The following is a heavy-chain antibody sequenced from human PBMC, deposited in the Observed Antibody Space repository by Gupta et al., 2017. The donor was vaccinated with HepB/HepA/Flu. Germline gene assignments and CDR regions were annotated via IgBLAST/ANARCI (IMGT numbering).Heavy chain of an antibody. CDR2: ISSSGSTI. Sequence: EVQLVESGGGLVQPGGSLRLSCAASGFTFSSYEMNWVRQAPGKGLEWVSYISSSGSTIYYADSVKGRVTISRDNAKNSLYLQMNSLRAEETAVYYCARDRFWVRGGATTNYFDYWGQGTLVTVSS. D-gene: IGHD1-26*01. CDR1: GFTFSSYE. V-gene: IGHV3-48*03. J-gene: IGHJ4*02. CDR3: ARDRFWVRGGATTNYFDY.